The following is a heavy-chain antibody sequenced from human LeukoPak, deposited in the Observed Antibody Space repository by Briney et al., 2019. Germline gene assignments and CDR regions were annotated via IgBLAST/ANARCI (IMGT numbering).Heavy chain of an antibody. CDR3: ARPGCGGNCYYRMDV. D-gene: IGHD2-21*01. V-gene: IGHV3-23*01. CDR1: GFSFSSYA. J-gene: IGHJ6*04. Sequence: GGSLRLSCAASGFSFSSYAMTWVRQAPGKGLEWISAVSYDITRTFYADSVKGRFAISRDNSRNTLFLQMNSLRADDTAVYYCARPGCGGNCYYRMDVWGKGTTVTVSS. CDR2: VSYDITRT.